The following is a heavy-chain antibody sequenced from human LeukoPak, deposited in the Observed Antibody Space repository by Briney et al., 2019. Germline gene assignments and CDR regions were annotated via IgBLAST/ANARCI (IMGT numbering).Heavy chain of an antibody. Sequence: GGSLRLSCAASGLTFSSYGMHWVRQAPGKGLGWVAIISYDGSNKYYADSVKGRFTISRDNSKNTLYLQMNSLRAEDTAVYYCAKLYAGGSGSYYLDAFDIWGQGTMVTVSS. CDR2: ISYDGSNK. D-gene: IGHD3-10*01. V-gene: IGHV3-30*18. J-gene: IGHJ3*02. CDR1: GLTFSSYG. CDR3: AKLYAGGSGSYYLDAFDI.